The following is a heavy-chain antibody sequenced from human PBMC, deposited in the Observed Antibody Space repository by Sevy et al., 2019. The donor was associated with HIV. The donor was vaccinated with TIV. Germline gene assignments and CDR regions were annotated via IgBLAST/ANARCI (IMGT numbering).Heavy chain of an antibody. J-gene: IGHJ6*02. Sequence: ASVKVSCKASGYTFTSYDINWVRQATGQGLEWMGWMNPNSGNTGYAQKFQGRVTMTRNTSISTAYMELSSLRSEDTAVYYCARVSSGSSGWYYYCMDVWGQGTTVTVSS. CDR3: ARVSSGSSGWYYYCMDV. D-gene: IGHD6-19*01. CDR2: MNPNSGNT. V-gene: IGHV1-8*01. CDR1: GYTFTSYD.